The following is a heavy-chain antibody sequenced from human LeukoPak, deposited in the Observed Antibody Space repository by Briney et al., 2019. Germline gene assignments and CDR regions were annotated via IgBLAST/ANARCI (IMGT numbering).Heavy chain of an antibody. CDR3: ARDPNGDYIGAFDFQR. D-gene: IGHD4-17*01. CDR1: GFTFSNYA. Sequence: GGSLRLSCVGSGFTFSNYAMMWGRQTQGKRLEWVSAIRGSGTSTFYADSVKGRFTIFRDNFKNTVYLQMNNLRADDSAVYYSARDPNGDYIGAFDFQRWGLGTQVTVSS. V-gene: IGHV3-23*01. J-gene: IGHJ1*01. CDR2: IRGSGTST.